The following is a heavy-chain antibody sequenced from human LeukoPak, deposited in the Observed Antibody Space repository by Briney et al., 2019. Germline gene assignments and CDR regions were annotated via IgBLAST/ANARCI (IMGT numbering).Heavy chain of an antibody. V-gene: IGHV3-66*02. CDR2: ISSGGST. D-gene: IGHD2-2*01. CDR1: GFTVSSNY. CDR3: ARLRACGSTSCQTYTEYFQH. Sequence: GGSLRLSCAASGFTVSSNYMGWVHQAPGKGLECVSLISSGGSTYYADSVKGRLSISRDNSKNTLYLQMSSLRLEDTAVYYCARLRACGSTSCQTYTEYFQHWGQGTLVTVSS. J-gene: IGHJ1*01.